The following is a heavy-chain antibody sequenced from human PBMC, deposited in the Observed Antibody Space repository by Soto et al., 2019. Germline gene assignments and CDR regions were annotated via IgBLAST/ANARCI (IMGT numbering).Heavy chain of an antibody. D-gene: IGHD3-16*01. CDR1: GFTSSDHY. J-gene: IGHJ6*02. Sequence: EVELVESGGGLVQAGGSLRVSCGVSGFTSSDHYMDWVRQAPGKGLEWVGRTANKRSRYTTEYAASVKGSFIISRDDSKNSVDLQMNSLKIEDTAVYYCASAGFGHGLDVWGQGTTVTVSS. CDR3: ASAGFGHGLDV. CDR2: TANKRSRYTT. V-gene: IGHV3-72*01.